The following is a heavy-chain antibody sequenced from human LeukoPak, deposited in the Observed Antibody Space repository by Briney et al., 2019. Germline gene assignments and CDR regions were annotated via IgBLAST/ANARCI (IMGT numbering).Heavy chain of an antibody. CDR3: ARVVIHRVGFDY. CDR1: GFTFNIYW. J-gene: IGHJ4*02. D-gene: IGHD3-22*01. CDR2: SDNDGSNT. Sequence: GGSLRLSCVASGFTFNIYWMHWVRQAPGKGLVWVSRSDNDGSNTNYADSVKGRFTISRDNAKNTLFLQMNSLRVEDTAVYYCARVVIHRVGFDYWGQGTLVTVSS. V-gene: IGHV3-74*01.